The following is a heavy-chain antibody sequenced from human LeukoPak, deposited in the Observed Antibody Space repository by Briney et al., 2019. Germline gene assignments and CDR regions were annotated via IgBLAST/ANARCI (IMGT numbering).Heavy chain of an antibody. J-gene: IGHJ4*02. D-gene: IGHD3-16*01. CDR3: AKSGDYLWDY. CDR2: IYHTGST. Sequence: SGTLSLTCAVSGGSISTSNWWSWVRQPPGKGLEWIGEIYHTGSTNYSPSLRSRVTMSIDKSNNQLSLNLNSVTAADTAVYYCAKSGDYLWDYWGQGTLVTVSS. CDR1: GGSISTSNW. V-gene: IGHV4-4*02.